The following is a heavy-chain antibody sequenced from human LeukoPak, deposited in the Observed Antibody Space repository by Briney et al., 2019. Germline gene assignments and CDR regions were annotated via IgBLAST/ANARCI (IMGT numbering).Heavy chain of an antibody. CDR2: IGTSGNTI. CDR3: ARDQWLDY. Sequence: GSLRLSCAASGFTFSGYIMNWVRQAPGKGLEWVSFIGTSGNTIYYADSVKGRFTVSRDNAKNSLYLQMNSLRAEDTAVYYCARDQWLDYWGQGTLVTVSS. V-gene: IGHV3-48*01. CDR1: GFTFSGYI. D-gene: IGHD6-19*01. J-gene: IGHJ4*02.